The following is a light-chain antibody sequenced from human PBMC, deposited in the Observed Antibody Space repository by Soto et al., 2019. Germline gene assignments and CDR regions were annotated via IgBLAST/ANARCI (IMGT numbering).Light chain of an antibody. V-gene: IGKV3-20*01. Sequence: EIVLTQSPGPLSLSPGERATLSCRASQSVSSSYLAWYQQKPGQAPRLLIYGASSRSTGIPDRFSGSGSGTDVTLTISRLEPEDFAVYYCQQYGSSLPFTFGGGTKVEIK. CDR1: QSVSSSY. J-gene: IGKJ4*01. CDR3: QQYGSSLPFT. CDR2: GAS.